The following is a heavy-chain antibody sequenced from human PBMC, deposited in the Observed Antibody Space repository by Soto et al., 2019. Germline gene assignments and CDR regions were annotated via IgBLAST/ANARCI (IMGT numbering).Heavy chain of an antibody. V-gene: IGHV2-26*04. CDR3: ASTYSTSWYWFDP. CDR2: IFSKDEK. J-gene: IGHJ5*02. D-gene: IGHD6-13*01. Sequence: QVTVKESGPVLVKPTETLTLTCTVSGFSLSNAGLGVSWIHQPPGTALEWLAHIFSKDEKSYSTSLKSRLTISKDTSKSQVVLTMTNMDPVDTATYYCASTYSTSWYWFDPWGQGTLVTVSS. CDR1: GFSLSNAGLG.